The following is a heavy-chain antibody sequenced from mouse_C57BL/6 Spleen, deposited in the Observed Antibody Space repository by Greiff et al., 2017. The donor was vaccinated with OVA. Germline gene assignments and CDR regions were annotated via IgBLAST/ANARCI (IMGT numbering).Heavy chain of an antibody. J-gene: IGHJ1*03. Sequence: QVQLQQPGAELVRPGSSVKLSCKASGYTFTSYWMDWVKQRPGQGLEWIGNIYPSDSETHYNQKFKDKATLTVDKSSSTAYMQLSSLTSEDSAVYYRARSGDGYYPHWYFDVWGTGTTVTVSS. D-gene: IGHD2-3*01. CDR2: IYPSDSET. CDR1: GYTFTSYW. V-gene: IGHV1-61*01. CDR3: ARSGDGYYPHWYFDV.